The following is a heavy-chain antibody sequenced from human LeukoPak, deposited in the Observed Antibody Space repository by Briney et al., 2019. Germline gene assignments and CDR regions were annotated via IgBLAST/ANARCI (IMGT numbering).Heavy chain of an antibody. Sequence: SETLSLTCTVSGGSIRRGYWSWIRQPPGKGLEWVGYIPYSGSTSYNPSLESRVTMSVDTSKNQVSLKVNSVTAADTAVYFCARGRAYSNQGFYYYGMDVWGQGTTVTVSS. D-gene: IGHD4-11*01. CDR1: GGSIRRGY. CDR3: ARGRAYSNQGFYYYGMDV. J-gene: IGHJ6*02. V-gene: IGHV4-59*01. CDR2: IPYSGST.